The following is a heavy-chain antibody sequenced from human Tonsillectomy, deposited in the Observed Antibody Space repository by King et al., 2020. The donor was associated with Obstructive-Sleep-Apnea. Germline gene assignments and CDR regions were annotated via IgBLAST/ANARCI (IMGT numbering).Heavy chain of an antibody. D-gene: IGHD2-2*01. V-gene: IGHV3-21*01. J-gene: IGHJ4*02. Sequence: VQLVESGGGLVKPGGSLRLSCAASGFTFSKYSMNWVRQAPGKGLEWVSSISSSGTYIYYGDPVKGRFTISRDNAKNTLYLQMNSLRAEDTAVYYCARELRDIVVVPAATFYYWGQGTLVTVSS. CDR3: ARELRDIVVVPAATFYY. CDR2: ISSSGTYI. CDR1: GFTFSKYS.